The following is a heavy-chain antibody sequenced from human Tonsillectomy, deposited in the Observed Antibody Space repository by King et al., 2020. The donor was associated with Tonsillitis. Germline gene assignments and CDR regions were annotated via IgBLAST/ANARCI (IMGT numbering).Heavy chain of an antibody. D-gene: IGHD2-21*01. J-gene: IGHJ4*02. CDR1: GFTFDDYA. CDR2: ISWNSGSI. V-gene: IGHV3-9*01. Sequence: EVQLVESGGGLVQPGRSLRLSCAASGFTFDDYAMHWVRQAPGKGLEWVLGISWNSGSIGYADSVKGRFTISRDNAKNSLYLQMNSLRAEDTALYYCAKDLYAYCGGDCYPFDYWGQGTLVTVSS. CDR3: AKDLYAYCGGDCYPFDY.